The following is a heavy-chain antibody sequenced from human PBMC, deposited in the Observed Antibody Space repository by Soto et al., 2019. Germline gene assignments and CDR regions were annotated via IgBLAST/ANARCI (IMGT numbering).Heavy chain of an antibody. V-gene: IGHV1-69*13. CDR2: IIPIFGTA. J-gene: IGHJ4*02. CDR3: ARHNSRVVAKISHQFDY. D-gene: IGHD5-12*01. Sequence: ASVKVSCKASGGTFSSYAISWVRQAPGQGLEWMGGIIPIFGTANYAQKFQGRVTITADESTSTAYMELSSLRPEDTAVYYCARHNSRVVAKISHQFDYWGQGTLVTVSS. CDR1: GGTFSSYA.